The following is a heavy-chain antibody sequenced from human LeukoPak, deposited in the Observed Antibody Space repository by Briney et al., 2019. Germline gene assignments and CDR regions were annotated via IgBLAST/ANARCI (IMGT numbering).Heavy chain of an antibody. CDR3: ARVAGQQFGRRDYYYMDV. D-gene: IGHD6-13*01. CDR1: GFTFSSYG. CDR2: IWYDGSNK. J-gene: IGHJ6*03. Sequence: GRSLRLSCAASGFTFSSYGMHWVRQAPGKGLEWVAVIWYDGSNKYYADSVKGRFTISRDNSKNTLYLQMNSLRAEDTAVYYCARVAGQQFGRRDYYYMDVWGKGTTVTVSS. V-gene: IGHV3-33*01.